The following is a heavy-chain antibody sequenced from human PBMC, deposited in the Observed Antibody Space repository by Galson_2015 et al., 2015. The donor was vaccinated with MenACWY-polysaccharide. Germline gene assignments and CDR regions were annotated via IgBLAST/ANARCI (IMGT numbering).Heavy chain of an antibody. D-gene: IGHD2-2*02. Sequence: SLRLGCAASGFTFSSYVMTWVRQAPGKGLEWVSGVSGSGGTTDYADSVKGRFTISGDNSRSTVCLDVNRLRAEDTAVYYCATVPSAILGLNDYYYYGLEVWGQGTTVTVSS. CDR2: VSGSGGTT. J-gene: IGHJ6*02. CDR1: GFTFSSYV. CDR3: ATVPSAILGLNDYYYYGLEV. V-gene: IGHV3-23*01.